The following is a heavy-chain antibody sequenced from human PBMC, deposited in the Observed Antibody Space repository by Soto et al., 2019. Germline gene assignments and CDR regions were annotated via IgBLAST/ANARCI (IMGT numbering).Heavy chain of an antibody. V-gene: IGHV3-23*01. CDR2: ISGSGGST. J-gene: IGHJ3*02. Sequence: PWGSLRLSCAASGFTFSSYAMSWVRQAPGKGLEWVSAISGSGGSTYYADSVKGRFTISRDNSKNTLYLQMNSLRAEDTAVYYCAKGEGYYYDSSGYAFDIWGQGTMVTVSS. CDR3: AKGEGYYYDSSGYAFDI. CDR1: GFTFSSYA. D-gene: IGHD3-22*01.